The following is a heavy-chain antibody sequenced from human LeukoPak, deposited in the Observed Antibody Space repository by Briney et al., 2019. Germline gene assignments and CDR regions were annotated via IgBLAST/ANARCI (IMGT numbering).Heavy chain of an antibody. CDR2: IYTSGST. CDR3: ARQNYGAAPLRY. V-gene: IGHV4-61*02. CDR1: GGSISSGSYY. Sequence: SQTLSLTCTVSGGSISSGSYYWSWIRQPAGKGLEWIGRIYTSGSTNYNPSLKSRVTISVDTSKNQFSLKLSSVTAADTAVYYCARQNYGAAPLRYWGQGTLVTVSS. D-gene: IGHD4/OR15-4a*01. J-gene: IGHJ4*02.